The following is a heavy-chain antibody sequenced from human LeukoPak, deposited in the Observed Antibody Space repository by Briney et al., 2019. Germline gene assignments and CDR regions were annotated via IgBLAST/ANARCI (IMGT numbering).Heavy chain of an antibody. D-gene: IGHD3-22*01. J-gene: IGHJ3*02. Sequence: PGGSLRLSCAASGFTFSSYWMHWVRQVPGKGLMWVSRINTDVRPTGRSASYADSVTGRFTISRDNSKNTLYLQMNSLRAEDTAVYYCARDLGRYDSNQGPLDAFDIWGQGTMVTVSS. V-gene: IGHV3-74*01. CDR3: ARDLGRYDSNQGPLDAFDI. CDR2: INTDVRPTGRSA. CDR1: GFTFSSYW.